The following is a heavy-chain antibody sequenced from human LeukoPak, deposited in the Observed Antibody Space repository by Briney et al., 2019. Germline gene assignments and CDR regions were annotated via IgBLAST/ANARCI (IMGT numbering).Heavy chain of an antibody. CDR3: ARGKDIVVVVAPYYYYYMDV. D-gene: IGHD2-15*01. J-gene: IGHJ6*03. Sequence: SVKVSCRASGGTFSSYAISWVRQAPGQGLEWMGGIIPIFGTANYAQKFQGRVTITTDESTSTAYMELSSPRSEDTAVYYCARGKDIVVVVAPYYYYYMDVWGKGTTVTVSS. CDR1: GGTFSSYA. V-gene: IGHV1-69*05. CDR2: IIPIFGTA.